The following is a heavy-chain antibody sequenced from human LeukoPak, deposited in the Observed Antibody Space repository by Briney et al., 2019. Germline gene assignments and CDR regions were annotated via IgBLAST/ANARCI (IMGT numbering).Heavy chain of an antibody. CDR2: ISSGSSSI. CDR1: GFTFSSYS. Sequence: GGSLRLSCSASGFTFSSYSMNWVRQAPGKGLEWVSYISSGSSSIYYADSVKGRFTISRDNAKNSLYLQMNSLRAEDTAVYYCARDLFDAFDIWSQGTMVTASS. J-gene: IGHJ3*02. CDR3: ARDLFDAFDI. V-gene: IGHV3-48*01.